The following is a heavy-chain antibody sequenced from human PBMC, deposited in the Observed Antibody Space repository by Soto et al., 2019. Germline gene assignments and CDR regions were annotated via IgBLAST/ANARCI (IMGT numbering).Heavy chain of an antibody. J-gene: IGHJ6*02. CDR1: GYTVSSNY. Sequence: GGSLRLSCAASGYTVSSNYMSWVRQAPGKGLEWVSVIYSGGSTYYADSVKGRFTISRDNSKNTLYLQMNSLRAEDTAVYYCARDRSTVYYGMDVWGQGT. CDR3: ARDRSTVYYGMDV. D-gene: IGHD2-15*01. V-gene: IGHV3-66*01. CDR2: IYSGGST.